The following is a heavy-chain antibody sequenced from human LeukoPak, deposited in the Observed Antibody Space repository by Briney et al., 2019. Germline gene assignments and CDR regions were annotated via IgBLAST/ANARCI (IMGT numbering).Heavy chain of an antibody. CDR2: IWYDGSNK. V-gene: IGHV3-33*08. J-gene: IGHJ4*02. CDR1: GFTFSSYG. CDR3: ARDRGYSGSYGVY. Sequence: GGSLRLPCAASGFTFSSYGMYWVRQAPGKELEWVAVIWYDGSNKYYADSVKGRFTISRDNSKNTLYLQMNSLRAEDTAVYYCARDRGYSGSYGVYWGQGTLVTVSS. D-gene: IGHD1-26*01.